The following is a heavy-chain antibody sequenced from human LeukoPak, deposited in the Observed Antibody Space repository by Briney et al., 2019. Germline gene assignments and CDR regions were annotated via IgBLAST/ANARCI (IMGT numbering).Heavy chain of an antibody. CDR1: GGTFSSYA. Sequence: SVKVSCKASGGTFSSYAISWVRQAPGQGLEWMGRIIPIFGTANYAQKFQDRVTITTDESMSTAYMELSSLRSEDTAVYYCAREGDEGYLLDAFDIWGQGTMVTVSS. CDR2: IIPIFGTA. J-gene: IGHJ3*02. CDR3: AREGDEGYLLDAFDI. V-gene: IGHV1-69*05. D-gene: IGHD3-22*01.